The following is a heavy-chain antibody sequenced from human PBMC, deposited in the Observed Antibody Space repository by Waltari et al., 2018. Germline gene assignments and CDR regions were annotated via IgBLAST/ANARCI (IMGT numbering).Heavy chain of an antibody. CDR2: IWYDGSNK. CDR3: ARVKGSYGYDDAFDI. CDR1: GFTFSSYG. Sequence: QVQLVESGGGVVQPGRSLRLSCAASGFTFSSYGMHWVRQAPGKGLEWVAVIWYDGSNKYYADSVKGRFTISRDNSKNTLYLQMNSLRAEDTAVYYCARVKGSYGYDDAFDIWGQGTMVTVSS. V-gene: IGHV3-33*01. D-gene: IGHD5-18*01. J-gene: IGHJ3*02.